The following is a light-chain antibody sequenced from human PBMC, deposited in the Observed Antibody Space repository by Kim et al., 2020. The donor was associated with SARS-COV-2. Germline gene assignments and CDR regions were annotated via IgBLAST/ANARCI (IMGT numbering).Light chain of an antibody. CDR2: DAS. Sequence: SPGGGATLSCRASPSVSNYLAWYQQRPGQAPRLLIYDASNRATGIPARFSGSGSGTDFTLTISSLEPEDFAVYYCQQRNNWPPVTFGGGTKVDIK. J-gene: IGKJ4*01. CDR3: QQRNNWPPVT. V-gene: IGKV3-11*01. CDR1: PSVSNY.